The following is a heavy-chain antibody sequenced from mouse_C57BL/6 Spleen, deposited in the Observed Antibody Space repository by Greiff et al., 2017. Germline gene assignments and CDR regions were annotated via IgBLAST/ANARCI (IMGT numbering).Heavy chain of an antibody. J-gene: IGHJ3*01. CDR2: FLPGSGST. V-gene: IGHV1-9*01. CDR3: ERRRYYGKYVFAY. D-gene: IGHD2-1*01. Sequence: VKLQQSGAELMKPGASVKLSCKATGYTFTGYWIEWVKQRPGHGLEWIGEFLPGSGSTNYNEKFKGKATFTVDPSSITAYLQLSRLTTENSAIYYCERRRYYGKYVFAYWGKGTLVTVSA. CDR1: GYTFTGYW.